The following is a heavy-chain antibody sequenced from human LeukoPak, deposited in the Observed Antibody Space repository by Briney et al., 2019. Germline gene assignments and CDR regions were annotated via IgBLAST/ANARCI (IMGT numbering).Heavy chain of an antibody. D-gene: IGHD3-9*01. CDR2: ISASGSTT. J-gene: IGHJ4*02. V-gene: IGHV3-23*01. Sequence: GGSLRLSCAASGFTFSSYAMNWVRQAPGKGLEWVSVISASGSTTYYADSVKGRFTISRDNSKNTLYLQMNSLRAEDTAVYYCAKDPFLTGYYYVEPYYFDYWGQGTLVTVSS. CDR3: AKDPFLTGYYYVEPYYFDY. CDR1: GFTFSSYA.